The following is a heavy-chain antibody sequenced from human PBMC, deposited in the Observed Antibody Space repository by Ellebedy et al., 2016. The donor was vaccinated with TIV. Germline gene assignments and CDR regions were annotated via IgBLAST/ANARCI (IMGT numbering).Heavy chain of an antibody. CDR3: ARTVVDANNWFDP. D-gene: IGHD2-15*01. Sequence: MPSETLSLTCTVSGGSISSYYWSRIRQPAGKGLEWIGRIYTSGSTNYNPSLKSRVTMSVETSKNQFSLKMSSVTAADTAVYYCARTVVDANNWFDPWGQGTLVTVSS. V-gene: IGHV4-4*07. CDR2: IYTSGST. J-gene: IGHJ5*02. CDR1: GGSISSYY.